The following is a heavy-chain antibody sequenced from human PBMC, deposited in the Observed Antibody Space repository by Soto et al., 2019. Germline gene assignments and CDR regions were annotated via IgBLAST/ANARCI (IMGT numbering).Heavy chain of an antibody. V-gene: IGHV3-23*01. Sequence: EVQLLESWGGLVQPGGSLRLSCAASGFTFSSYAMSWVRQAPGKGLEWVSAISGSGGSTYYADSVKGRFTISRDNSKNTLYLQMNSLRAEDTAVYYCAKTPSAYCGGDCYTNPFDYWGQGTLVTVSS. CDR2: ISGSGGST. D-gene: IGHD2-21*02. J-gene: IGHJ4*02. CDR1: GFTFSSYA. CDR3: AKTPSAYCGGDCYTNPFDY.